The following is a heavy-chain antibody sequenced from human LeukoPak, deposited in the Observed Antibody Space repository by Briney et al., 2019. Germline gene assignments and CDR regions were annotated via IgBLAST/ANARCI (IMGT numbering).Heavy chain of an antibody. CDR2: LSSNGGST. V-gene: IGHV3-64D*09. Sequence: GGSLRLSCSASGFSFSRYDMHWVRQAPGKGLEYVSALSSNGGSTYYADSVKGRFTISRDNSKNTLYLQMSSLRAEDTAVYYCARVYNYVFDYWGQGTLVTVSS. CDR3: ARVYNYVFDY. J-gene: IGHJ4*02. D-gene: IGHD3-10*02. CDR1: GFSFSRYD.